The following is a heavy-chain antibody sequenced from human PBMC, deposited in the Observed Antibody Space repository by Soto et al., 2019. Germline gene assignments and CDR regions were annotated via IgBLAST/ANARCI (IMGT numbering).Heavy chain of an antibody. CDR3: ARGTCSSTSCPPAY. V-gene: IGHV3-21*01. CDR2: ISSSSSYI. Sequence: EVQLVESGGGLVQPGGSLRLSCAASGFTFSSYSMNWVRQAPGKGLEWVSSISSSSSYIYYADSVKGRFTISRDNAKNSLYLQMNSLRAEDTAVYYCARGTCSSTSCPPAYWGQGTLVTVSS. J-gene: IGHJ4*02. CDR1: GFTFSSYS. D-gene: IGHD2-2*01.